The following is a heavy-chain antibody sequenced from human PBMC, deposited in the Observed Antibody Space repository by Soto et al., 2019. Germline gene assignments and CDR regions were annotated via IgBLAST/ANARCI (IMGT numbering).Heavy chain of an antibody. Sequence: VQLVXXGXGXXXXXXXLXXSXAASGFTFSSYAMHWVRQAPGKGLEWVAVISYDGSNKYYADSVKGRFTISRDNSKNTLYLQMNSLRAEDTAVYYCARPLWRDDYNWGYFDLWGRGTLVTVSS. D-gene: IGHD4-4*01. CDR2: ISYDGSNK. CDR3: ARPLWRDDYNWGYFDL. J-gene: IGHJ2*01. V-gene: IGHV3-30-3*01. CDR1: GFTFSSYA.